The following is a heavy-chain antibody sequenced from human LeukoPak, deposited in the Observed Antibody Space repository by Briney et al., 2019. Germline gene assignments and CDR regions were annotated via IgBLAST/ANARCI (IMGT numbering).Heavy chain of an antibody. D-gene: IGHD3-10*01. CDR2: INPSGGST. CDR1: GYTFTSYY. J-gene: IGHJ5*02. V-gene: IGHV1-46*01. CDR3: ARSYTKVWFGENWFDP. Sequence: GASVKVSCKASGYTFTSYYMHWVRQAPGQGLEWMGIINPSGGSTSYAQKFQGRVTMTRDTSTSTVYMELSSLRSEDMAVYYCARSYTKVWFGENWFDPWGQGTLVTVSS.